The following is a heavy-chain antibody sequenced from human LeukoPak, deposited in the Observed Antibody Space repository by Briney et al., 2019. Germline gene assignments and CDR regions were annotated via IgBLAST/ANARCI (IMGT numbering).Heavy chain of an antibody. CDR2: IHYSGST. V-gene: IGHV4-39*07. CDR3: ARDVGHSNSGSYYNGEFDY. Sequence: PSETLSLTCTVSGGSISSSSYYWGWIRQPPGKGLEWIGSIHYSGSTNYNPSLKSRVTISVDTSKNQFSLKLSSVTAADTAVYYCARDVGHSNSGSYYNGEFDYWGQGTLVTVSS. CDR1: GGSISSSSYY. D-gene: IGHD3-10*01. J-gene: IGHJ4*02.